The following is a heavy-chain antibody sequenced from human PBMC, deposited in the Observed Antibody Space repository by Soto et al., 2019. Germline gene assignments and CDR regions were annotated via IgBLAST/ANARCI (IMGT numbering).Heavy chain of an antibody. CDR3: ARGQNDYSNYPYY. V-gene: IGHV1-8*01. CDR1: GYTFTSYD. D-gene: IGHD4-4*01. J-gene: IGHJ4*02. Sequence: ASVKVSCKASGYTFTSYDIDWVRQATGQGLEWMGWMDPNSGNTGYAQKFQGRVTMTRNTSISTAYMELSSLRSEDTAVYYCARGQNDYSNYPYYWGQGTLVTVSS. CDR2: MDPNSGNT.